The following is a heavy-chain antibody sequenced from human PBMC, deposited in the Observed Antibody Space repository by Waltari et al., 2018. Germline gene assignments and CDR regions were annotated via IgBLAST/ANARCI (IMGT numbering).Heavy chain of an antibody. CDR3: ARAPGVAEAERRWYLDY. V-gene: IGHV3-30-3*01. CDR1: RFTFRNYA. Sequence: QVQLVESGGGVVQPGGSLRLSCAASRFTFRNYAMHWVRQAPGKVLEWVAVISHEAGNEYYTDSVKGRFTISRDNSKNTLYLQMNSLRLEDTAVYYCARAPGVAEAERRWYLDYWGQGTLVTASS. CDR2: ISHEAGNE. J-gene: IGHJ4*02. D-gene: IGHD2-15*01.